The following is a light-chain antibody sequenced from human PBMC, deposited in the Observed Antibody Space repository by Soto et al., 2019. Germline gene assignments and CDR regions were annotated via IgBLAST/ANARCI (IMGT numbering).Light chain of an antibody. Sequence: IVLTQSPATLSLSPGERATLSCRASQSVSSYLAWYQQKPGQAPRLLIYDASNRATVIPARFSGSGSGTDFTLTISSLEPEDFAVYYCQQRSNWITFGQGTKLEIK. CDR1: QSVSSY. CDR2: DAS. CDR3: QQRSNWIT. J-gene: IGKJ5*01. V-gene: IGKV3-11*01.